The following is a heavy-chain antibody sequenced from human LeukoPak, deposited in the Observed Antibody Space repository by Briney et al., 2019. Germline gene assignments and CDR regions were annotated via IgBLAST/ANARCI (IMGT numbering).Heavy chain of an antibody. D-gene: IGHD6-13*01. CDR2: IWYDGSNK. J-gene: IGHJ4*02. Sequence: GRSLRLSCAASGFTYSSYGMHWVRQAPGKGLEWVAVIWYDGSNKNYADSVKGRFTISRDNSKNTLYLQMNSLRAENTAVYYCAREKIAAAGALNYWGQGALVTASS. CDR3: AREKIAAAGALNY. V-gene: IGHV3-33*01. CDR1: GFTYSSYG.